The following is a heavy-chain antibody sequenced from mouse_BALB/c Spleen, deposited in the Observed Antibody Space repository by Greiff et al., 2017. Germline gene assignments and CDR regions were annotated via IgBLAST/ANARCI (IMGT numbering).Heavy chain of an antibody. Sequence: EVKVVESGGGLVQPGGSRKLSCAASGFTFSSFGMHWVRQAPEKGLEWVAYISSGSSTIYYADTVKGRFTISRDNPKNTLFLQMTSLRSEDTAMYYCARLGDWDDYWGQGTTLTVSS. J-gene: IGHJ2*01. CDR3: ARLGDWDDY. CDR2: ISSGSSTI. D-gene: IGHD4-1*01. CDR1: GFTFSSFG. V-gene: IGHV5-17*02.